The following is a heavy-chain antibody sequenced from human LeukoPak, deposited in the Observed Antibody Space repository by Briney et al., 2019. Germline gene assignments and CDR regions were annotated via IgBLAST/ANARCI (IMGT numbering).Heavy chain of an antibody. CDR3: ARFPGGAAYRHYYYMDV. CDR2: IYYSGST. CDR1: GGSISSSSYY. V-gene: IGHV4-39*07. Sequence: SETLSLTCTVSGGSISSSSYYWGWIRQPPGKGLEWIGSIYYSGSTYYNPSLKSRVTISVDTSKNQFSLSLTAVTAADAAVYYCARFPGGAAYRHYYYMDVWGKGTTVTVSS. D-gene: IGHD2-15*01. J-gene: IGHJ6*03.